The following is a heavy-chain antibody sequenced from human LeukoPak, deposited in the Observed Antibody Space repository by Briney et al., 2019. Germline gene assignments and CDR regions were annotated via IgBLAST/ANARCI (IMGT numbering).Heavy chain of an antibody. V-gene: IGHV5-51*01. CDR3: ASRIPAAYCGGDCYSGAFDI. CDR1: GYSFSSYW. Sequence: GESLKISCRGSGYSFSSYWIGWVRQMPGKGLEWMGIIYPGDSDTRYSPSFQGQVTISADKSISTAYLQWSSLKASDTAMYYCASRIPAAYCGGDCYSGAFDIWGQGTMVTVSS. D-gene: IGHD2-21*02. CDR2: IYPGDSDT. J-gene: IGHJ3*02.